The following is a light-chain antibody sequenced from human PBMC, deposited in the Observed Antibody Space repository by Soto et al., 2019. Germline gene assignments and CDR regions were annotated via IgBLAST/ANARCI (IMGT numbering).Light chain of an antibody. Sequence: EIAMRQSPATLSVSRGERASLSCRASQSVNTNFAWFQQQPGQAPRLLIFGASTRATGIPARFSGSGSDTEFTLTISSLQSEDFVVYYCQQYNNWPPTFGGGTKVDIK. CDR3: QQYNNWPPT. CDR1: QSVNTN. J-gene: IGKJ4*01. CDR2: GAS. V-gene: IGKV3-15*01.